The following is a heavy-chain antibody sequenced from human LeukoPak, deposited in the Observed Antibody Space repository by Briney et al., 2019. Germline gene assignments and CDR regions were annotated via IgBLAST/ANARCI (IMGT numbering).Heavy chain of an antibody. D-gene: IGHD2-21*01. CDR3: ARGQYVVIPLYFDY. J-gene: IGHJ4*02. CDR1: GGSISTYY. V-gene: IGHV4-59*06. CDR2: IYYSGST. Sequence: SETLSLTCTVSGGSISTYYWSWIRQHPGKGLEWIGYIYYSGSTYYNPSLKSRVTISADTSKNQFSLKLSSVTAADTAVYYCARGQYVVIPLYFDYWGQGTLVTVSS.